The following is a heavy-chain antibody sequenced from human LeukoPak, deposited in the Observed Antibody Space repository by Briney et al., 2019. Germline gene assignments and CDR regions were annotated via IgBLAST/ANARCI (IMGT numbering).Heavy chain of an antibody. V-gene: IGHV3-30*02. CDR1: GFTFSSYG. D-gene: IGHD1-7*01. J-gene: IGHJ3*02. CDR2: IRYDGSNK. CDR3: AKDRWELRLFDI. Sequence: GGSLRLSCAASGFTFSSYGMHWVRQAPGKGLEWVAFIRYDGSNKYYADSVKGRFTISRDNSKNTLYLQMNSLRAEDTAVYYCAKDRWELRLFDIWGQGTMVTVSS.